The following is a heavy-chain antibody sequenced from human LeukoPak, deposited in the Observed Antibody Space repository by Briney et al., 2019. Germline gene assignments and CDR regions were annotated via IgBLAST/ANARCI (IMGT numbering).Heavy chain of an antibody. CDR2: IGKTET. Sequence: PGGSPRLSCATSGFTFNTNAMSWVRQAPGKGLETVSTIGKTETFYADSVTGRFTIYRDNSKNTVYLHMNSLRVEDTAVYYCAKDWIQFNRVFDCFDSWGQGTLVTVSS. J-gene: IGHJ4*02. V-gene: IGHV3-23*01. CDR3: AKDWIQFNRVFDCFDS. CDR1: GFTFNTNA. D-gene: IGHD2-21*01.